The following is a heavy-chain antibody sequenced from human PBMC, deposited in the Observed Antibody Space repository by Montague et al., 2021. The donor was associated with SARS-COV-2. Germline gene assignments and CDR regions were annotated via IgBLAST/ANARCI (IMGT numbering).Heavy chain of an antibody. D-gene: IGHD2-8*02. CDR1: GGSISSSSYY. J-gene: IGHJ3*01. CDR2: IYYSGST. CDR3: AREQADIVLVEYVDGGFDL. V-gene: IGHV4-39*07. Sequence: SETLSLTCTVSGGSISSSSYYWGWIRQPPGKGLEWIGSIYYSGSTYYNPSLKSRVTISVDTSKYQFSLKLSSVTAADTAVYYCAREQADIVLVEYVDGGFDLWGQGTMVTVSS.